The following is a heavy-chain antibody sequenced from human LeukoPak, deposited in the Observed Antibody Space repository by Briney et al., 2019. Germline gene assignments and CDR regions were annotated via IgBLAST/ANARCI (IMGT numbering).Heavy chain of an antibody. Sequence: GGSLRLSCAAAGFTFSSYVMSWVRQAPGKGLEWVSGVSGSGGSTYYGDSVKGRFTISRDNSKNTVSLQMNSLRAEDTAVYYCARDYGGSSPFDYWGQGTLVTVSS. CDR3: ARDYGGSSPFDY. J-gene: IGHJ4*02. V-gene: IGHV3-23*01. D-gene: IGHD4-23*01. CDR1: GFTFSSYV. CDR2: VSGSGGST.